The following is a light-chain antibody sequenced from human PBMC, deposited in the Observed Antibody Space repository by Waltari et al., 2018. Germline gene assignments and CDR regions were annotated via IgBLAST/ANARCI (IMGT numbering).Light chain of an antibody. CDR2: AAS. J-gene: IGKJ1*01. CDR3: HQYVNWPPWT. V-gene: IGKV3-15*01. Sequence: IVMTQSPATLSVSPGETATLSCRASRSVSSNVAWFQQKPGQSPRLRIYAASTRATGTPGRISGSGSGTVFTLTISGLQSEDFGVYFCHQYVNWPPWTFGQGTKVE. CDR1: RSVSSN.